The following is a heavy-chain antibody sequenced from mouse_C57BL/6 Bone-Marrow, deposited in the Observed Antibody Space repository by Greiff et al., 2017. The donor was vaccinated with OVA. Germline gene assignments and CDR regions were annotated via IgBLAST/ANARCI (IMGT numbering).Heavy chain of an antibody. J-gene: IGHJ3*01. V-gene: IGHV1-64*01. CDR1: GYTFTSYW. D-gene: IGHD6-1*01. Sequence: VPLQPPGAELVKPGASVKLSCKASGYTFTSYWMHWVKQRPGQGLAWIGMIHTNSGSTNYNEKFKSKATLTVDKSSSTAYMQLSSLTSEDSAFDYGARRDSLRFAYWGQGTLVTVSA. CDR3: ARRDSLRFAY. CDR2: IHTNSGST.